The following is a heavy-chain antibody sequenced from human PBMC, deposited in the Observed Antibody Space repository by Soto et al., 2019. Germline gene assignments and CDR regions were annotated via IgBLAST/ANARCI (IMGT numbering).Heavy chain of an antibody. CDR1: GFTFSDYY. CDR2: ISSSSSYT. V-gene: IGHV3-11*05. J-gene: IGHJ5*02. CDR3: ARDYYGSGSYLS. D-gene: IGHD3-10*01. Sequence: PGGSLRTSCAASGFTFSDYYLSWIRQAPGKGLEWVSYISSSSSYTNYADSVKGRFTISRDNAKNSLYLQMNSLRAEDTAVYYCARDYYGSGSYLSWGQGTLVTVSS.